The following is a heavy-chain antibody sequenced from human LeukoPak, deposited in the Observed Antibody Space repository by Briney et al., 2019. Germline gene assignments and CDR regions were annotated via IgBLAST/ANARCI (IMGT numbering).Heavy chain of an antibody. CDR2: ISYDGSNK. CDR3: AKDIDSSSWNPLFDP. J-gene: IGHJ5*02. D-gene: IGHD6-13*01. CDR1: GFTFSSYG. Sequence: GGSLRLSCAASGFTFSSYGMHWVRQAPGKGLERVAVISYDGSNKYYADSVKGRFTISRDNSKNTLYLQMNSLRAEDTAVYYCAKDIDSSSWNPLFDPWGQGTLVTVSS. V-gene: IGHV3-30*18.